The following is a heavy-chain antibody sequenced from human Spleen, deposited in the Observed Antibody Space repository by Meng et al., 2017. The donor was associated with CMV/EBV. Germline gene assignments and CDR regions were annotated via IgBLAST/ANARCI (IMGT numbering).Heavy chain of an antibody. D-gene: IGHD2-15*01. CDR3: AREGGISTRDAFNL. Sequence: ASVKVSCKASGYTFTSYNINWVRQATGQGLEWMGWINPNSGGTNYAQNFQGRVTMTRDTSISTAYVELRSLRFDDTAVYYCAREGGISTRDAFNLWGQGTMVTVSS. J-gene: IGHJ3*01. CDR2: INPNSGGT. CDR1: GYTFTSYN. V-gene: IGHV1-2*02.